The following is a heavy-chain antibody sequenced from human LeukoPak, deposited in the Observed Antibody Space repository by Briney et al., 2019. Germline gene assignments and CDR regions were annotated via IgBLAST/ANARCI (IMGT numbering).Heavy chain of an antibody. J-gene: IGHJ6*02. CDR3: ARDNWNYGSSMDV. CDR2: IYYSGST. Sequence: SETLSLTCAVYGGSFSGYYWSWIRQPPGKGLEWIGYIYYSGSTNYNPSLKSRVTISVDTSKNQFSLKLSSVTAADTAVYHCARDNWNYGSSMDVWGQGTTVTVSS. D-gene: IGHD1-7*01. V-gene: IGHV4-59*01. CDR1: GGSFSGYY.